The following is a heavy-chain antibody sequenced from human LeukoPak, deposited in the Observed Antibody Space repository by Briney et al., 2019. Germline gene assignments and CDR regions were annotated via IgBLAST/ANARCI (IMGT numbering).Heavy chain of an antibody. J-gene: IGHJ4*02. V-gene: IGHV3-64*04. CDR1: GFTFSSYA. CDR3: AKDKNPRAGGSYFDY. Sequence: PGGSLRLSCSASGFTFSSYAMHWVRQAPGKGLEYVSGISSKGGITYYADSVKGRFTISRDNSKNTLYLQMNSLRAEDTAVYYCAKDKNPRAGGSYFDYWGQGTLVTVSS. D-gene: IGHD4-23*01. CDR2: ISSKGGIT.